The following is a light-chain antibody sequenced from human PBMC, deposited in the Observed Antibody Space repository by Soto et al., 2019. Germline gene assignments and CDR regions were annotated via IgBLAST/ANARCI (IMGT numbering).Light chain of an antibody. Sequence: DIQMTQSPSSLSASVGDRVTITCRASQSLTSYLNWYQQKPGKAHKFLIYAASSLQSGVPSRFSGSGSGTDFTLTISSLQPEEFATYYCQQSYSTPRTLGQGTKVDIK. V-gene: IGKV1-39*01. J-gene: IGKJ1*01. CDR2: AAS. CDR1: QSLTSY. CDR3: QQSYSTPRT.